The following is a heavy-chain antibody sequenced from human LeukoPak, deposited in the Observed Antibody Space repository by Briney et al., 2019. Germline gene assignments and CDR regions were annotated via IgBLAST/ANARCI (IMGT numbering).Heavy chain of an antibody. V-gene: IGHV1-24*01. Sequence: ASVKVSCKVSGYTLTELSMHWVRQAPGKGLGWMGGFDPEDGEAIYAQKFQGRVTMTEDTSTDTAYMELSSLRSEDTAVYYCATVLGRAAAGFDYWGQGTLVTVSS. CDR2: FDPEDGEA. D-gene: IGHD6-13*01. J-gene: IGHJ4*02. CDR3: ATVLGRAAAGFDY. CDR1: GYTLTELS.